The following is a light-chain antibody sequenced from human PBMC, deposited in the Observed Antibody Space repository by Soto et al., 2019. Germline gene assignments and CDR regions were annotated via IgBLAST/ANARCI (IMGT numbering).Light chain of an antibody. V-gene: IGLV4-69*01. CDR3: QTWGTGIWV. J-gene: IGLJ3*02. CDR2: LNSDGSH. CDR1: SGHSSYA. Sequence: QLVLTQSPSASASLGASVKLTCTLSSGHSSYAIAWHQQQPEKGPRYLMKLNSDGSHSKGDGIPDRFSGSSSAAERYLTISRLQSEDEADYYCQTWGTGIWVFGGGTKLTVL.